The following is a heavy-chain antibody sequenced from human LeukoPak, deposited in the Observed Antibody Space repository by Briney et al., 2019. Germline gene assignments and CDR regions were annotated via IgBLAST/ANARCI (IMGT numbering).Heavy chain of an antibody. V-gene: IGHV3-74*01. CDR3: ATDHHLHDAFDI. J-gene: IGHJ3*02. CDR1: GFTFRTYW. D-gene: IGHD4-11*01. CDR2: INEDGSIT. Sequence: GGSLRLSCAVSGFTFRTYWMHWVRQVPGEGLVWVSRINEDGSITNYADSVKGRFSISRDNAKNTLYLQMNSLRAEDTAVYYCATDHHLHDAFDIWGQGTMVTVSS.